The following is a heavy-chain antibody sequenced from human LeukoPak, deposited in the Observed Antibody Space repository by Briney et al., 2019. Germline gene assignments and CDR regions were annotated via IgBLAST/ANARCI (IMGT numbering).Heavy chain of an antibody. CDR2: ISYDGSNK. D-gene: IGHD3-9*01. V-gene: IGHV3-30*18. CDR3: AKDSSLIRYFDWLLHYFDY. CDR1: GFTFSSYG. Sequence: PGGSLRLSCAASGFTFSSYGMHWVRQAPGKGLEWVAVISYDGSNKYYADSVKGRFTISRDNSKNTLYLQMNSLRAEDTAVYYCAKDSSLIRYFDWLLHYFDYWGQGTLVTVSS. J-gene: IGHJ4*02.